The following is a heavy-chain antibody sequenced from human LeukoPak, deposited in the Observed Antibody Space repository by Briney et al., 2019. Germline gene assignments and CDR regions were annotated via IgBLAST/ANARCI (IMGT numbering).Heavy chain of an antibody. J-gene: IGHJ4*02. Sequence: KPGGSLRLSCAASGFTFSSYSMNWVRQAPGKGLEWVSSISSSSSYIYYADPVKGRFTISRDNAKNSLYLQMNSLRAEDTAVYYCARALAVAGTKTGTSIDYWGQGTLVTVSS. CDR2: ISSSSSYI. CDR3: ARALAVAGTKTGTSIDY. V-gene: IGHV3-21*01. CDR1: GFTFSSYS. D-gene: IGHD6-19*01.